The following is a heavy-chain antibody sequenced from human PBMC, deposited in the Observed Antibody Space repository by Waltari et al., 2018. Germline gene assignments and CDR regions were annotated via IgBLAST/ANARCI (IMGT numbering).Heavy chain of an antibody. CDR1: GFTLNNNY. CDR3: ARAGLGSPLQWLQLLDS. CDR2: IYAGSGGT. Sequence: QPGASLRLSCAASGFTLNNNYMSWVRQAPGKGLEWVSEIYAGSGGTFYAESVKGRFTISRDNSKNTLYLDLNRLTAEDTAVYYCARAGLGSPLQWLQLLDSWGRGTLVTVSS. J-gene: IGHJ4*02. V-gene: IGHV3-53*01. D-gene: IGHD5-12*01.